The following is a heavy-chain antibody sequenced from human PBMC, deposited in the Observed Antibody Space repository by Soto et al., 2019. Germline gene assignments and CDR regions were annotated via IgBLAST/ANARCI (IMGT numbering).Heavy chain of an antibody. CDR2: IHYSGTT. Sequence: SETLSLTCTVSGGSISSYYWSWIRQPPGKGLEWIGYIHYSGTTSFFPSYNPSLRSRVTISEDTSKNQFSLKLLSVTTADTAVYFCAAGEASSRNLAPYYLDFRGQGTLVTVSS. D-gene: IGHD6-13*01. J-gene: IGHJ4*02. CDR3: AAGEASSRNLAPYYLDF. V-gene: IGHV4-59*01. CDR1: GGSISSYY.